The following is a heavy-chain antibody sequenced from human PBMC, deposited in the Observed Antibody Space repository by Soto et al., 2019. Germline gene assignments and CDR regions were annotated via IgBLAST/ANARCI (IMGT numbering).Heavy chain of an antibody. CDR3: AAWDGYYYYGMDV. D-gene: IGHD1-26*01. J-gene: IGHJ6*02. V-gene: IGHV4-59*01. Sequence: SETLSLTCTVSGGSISSYYWSWIRQPPGKGLEWIGYIYYSGSTNYNPSLKSRVTISVDTSKNQFSPKLSSVTAADTAVYYCAAWDGYYYYGMDVWGQGTTVTVSS. CDR2: IYYSGST. CDR1: GGSISSYY.